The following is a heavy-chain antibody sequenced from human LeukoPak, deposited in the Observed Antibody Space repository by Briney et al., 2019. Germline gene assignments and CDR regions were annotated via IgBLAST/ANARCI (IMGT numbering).Heavy chain of an antibody. D-gene: IGHD3-10*01. CDR1: GFIVSNNY. V-gene: IGHV3-53*01. J-gene: IGHJ4*02. CDR3: SRGGEDSPLWFEPKQYLFDC. CDR2: IYSGGTT. Sequence: PGGSLRLSCAASGFIVSNNYMTWVRQPPGKGLEWVSAIYSGGTTYYADSVKGRFTISRDDSKNTVFLQMNSLRAEDTALYYCSRGGEDSPLWFEPKQYLFDCWGQGALVTVSS.